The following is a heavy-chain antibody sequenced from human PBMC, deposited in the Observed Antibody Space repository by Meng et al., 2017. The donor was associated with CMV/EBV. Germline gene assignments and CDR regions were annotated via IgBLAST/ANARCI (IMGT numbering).Heavy chain of an antibody. V-gene: IGHV3-30*02. CDR1: GFTFSSYW. D-gene: IGHD6-13*01. Sequence: GGSLRLSCAASGFTFSSYWMHWVRQAPGKGLEWVAFIRYDGSNKYYADSVKGRFTISRDNSKNTLYLQMNSLRAEDTAVYYCAKDPGIAAAGVYYYYGMDVWGQGTTVTVSS. CDR3: AKDPGIAAAGVYYYYGMDV. CDR2: IRYDGSNK. J-gene: IGHJ6*02.